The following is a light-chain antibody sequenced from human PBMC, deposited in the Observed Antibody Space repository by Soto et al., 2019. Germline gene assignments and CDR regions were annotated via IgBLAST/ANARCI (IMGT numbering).Light chain of an antibody. V-gene: IGKV3-20*01. Sequence: EIVLTQSPGTLSLSPGERATLSCRASQSVSSTFLAWYQEKPGQAPGLLIYGAPSRAAGIPDRFSGSGSGTDFTLTIRRLEPEDFAVYYCRQYGRSLGFAFGGGTKVDIK. CDR1: QSVSSTF. J-gene: IGKJ4*01. CDR2: GAP. CDR3: RQYGRSLGFA.